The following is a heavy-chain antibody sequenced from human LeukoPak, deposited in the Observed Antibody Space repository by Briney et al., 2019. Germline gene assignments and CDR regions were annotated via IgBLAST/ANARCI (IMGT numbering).Heavy chain of an antibody. V-gene: IGHV4-39*01. D-gene: IGHD6-6*01. J-gene: IGHJ6*03. CDR3: ARQLVNYYYYYMDV. CDR2: IYYSGST. CDR1: GGSISSGDYY. Sequence: KASQTLSLTCTVSGGSISSGDYYWSWIRQPPGKGLEWIGSIYYSGSTYYNPSLKSRVTISVDTSKNQFSLKLSSVTAADTAVYYCARQLVNYYYYYMDVWGKGTTVTVSS.